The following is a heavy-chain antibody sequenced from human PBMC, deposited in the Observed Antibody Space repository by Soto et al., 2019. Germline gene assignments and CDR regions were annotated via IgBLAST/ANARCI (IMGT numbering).Heavy chain of an antibody. CDR2: INPNSGGT. D-gene: IGHD6-13*01. CDR1: GYTFTGYY. V-gene: IGHV1-2*02. CDR3: ARDPGEQQLPLNWFDP. J-gene: IGHJ5*02. Sequence: ASVKVSCKASGYTFTGYYMHWVRQAPGQGLEWMGWINPNSGGTNYAQKFQGRVTMTRDTSISTAYMELSRLRSDDTAVYYCARDPGEQQLPLNWFDPWGQGTLVTVSS.